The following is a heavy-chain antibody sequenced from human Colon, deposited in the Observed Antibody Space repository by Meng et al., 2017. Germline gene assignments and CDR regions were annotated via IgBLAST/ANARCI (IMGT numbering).Heavy chain of an antibody. CDR1: GYTFTGYF. CDR2: ISPSGGVT. Sequence: ASVKVSCKASGYTFTGYFIHWVRQAPGQGLEWMGIISPSGGVTKYAQKFQGRVTMTRDTSTTTVYMELSSLRSEDTAVYFCARSSSGSSYFDNWGRGTLITVSS. V-gene: IGHV1-46*01. D-gene: IGHD3-10*01. CDR3: ARSSSGSSYFDN. J-gene: IGHJ4*02.